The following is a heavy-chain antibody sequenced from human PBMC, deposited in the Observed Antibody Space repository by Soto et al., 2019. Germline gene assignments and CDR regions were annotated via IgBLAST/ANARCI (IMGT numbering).Heavy chain of an antibody. D-gene: IGHD6-19*01. J-gene: IGHJ4*01. V-gene: IGHV4-38-2*02. Sequence: SETLSLTCSVSGYSIRSGSYWGWIRQPPGKGPEWIASIYHGGTTFYNPSLKSRITISVDTSNNQFSLKLRSVTAADTAVYYCARVHVMVVAGSTFDYWGHGTLVTVSS. CDR2: IYHGGTT. CDR1: GYSIRSGSY. CDR3: ARVHVMVVAGSTFDY.